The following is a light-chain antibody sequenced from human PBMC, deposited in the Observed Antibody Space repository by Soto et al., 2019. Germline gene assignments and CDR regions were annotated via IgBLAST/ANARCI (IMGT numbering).Light chain of an antibody. Sequence: EMEMTQSQAPLSMSPVERAILSCRASQNVYNNLAWYQQKPGQAPRLLIFDASTLQRGVPSRFSGSGSGTDCTLTIRSLHLDDFATYYWQQSYRSPYPFGQGTKGDIK. CDR3: QQSYRSPYP. CDR1: QNVYNN. V-gene: IGKV3-15*01. CDR2: DAS. J-gene: IGKJ2*01.